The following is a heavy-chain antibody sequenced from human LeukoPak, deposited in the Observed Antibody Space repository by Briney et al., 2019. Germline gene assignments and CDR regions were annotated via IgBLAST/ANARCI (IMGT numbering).Heavy chain of an antibody. CDR3: ARDPSGRFDY. V-gene: IGHV4-59*12. CDR1: GGSISSYY. Sequence: SETLSLTCTGSGGSISSYYWSWIRQPPGKGLEWIGYIYYSGSTNYNPSLKSRVTISVDTSKNQFSLKLSSVTAADTAVYYCARDPSGRFDYWGQGTLVTVSS. D-gene: IGHD3-10*01. J-gene: IGHJ4*02. CDR2: IYYSGST.